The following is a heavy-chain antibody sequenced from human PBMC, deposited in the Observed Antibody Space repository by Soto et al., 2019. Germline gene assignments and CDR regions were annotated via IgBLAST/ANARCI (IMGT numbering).Heavy chain of an antibody. V-gene: IGHV1-18*01. D-gene: IGHD6-19*01. Sequence: ASVKVSCKASGYTFTSYGISWVRQAPGQGLEWMGWISAYNGNTNYAQKLQGRVTMTTDTSTSTAYMELRSLRSDDTAVYYCARDNLAVAGPHHYYYGMDVWGQGTTVTVSS. J-gene: IGHJ6*02. CDR2: ISAYNGNT. CDR1: GYTFTSYG. CDR3: ARDNLAVAGPHHYYYGMDV.